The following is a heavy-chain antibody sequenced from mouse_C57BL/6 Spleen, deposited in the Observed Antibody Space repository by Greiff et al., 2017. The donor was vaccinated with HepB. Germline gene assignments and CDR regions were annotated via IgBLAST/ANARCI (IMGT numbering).Heavy chain of an antibody. J-gene: IGHJ2*01. V-gene: IGHV1-74*01. CDR2: IHPSDSDT. CDR3: AIGNYEWDYFDY. Sequence: QVQLKQPGAELVKPGASVKVSCKASGYTFTSYWMHWVKQRPGQGLEWIGRIHPSDSDTNYNQKFKGKATLTVDKSSSTAYMQLSSLTSEDSAVYYCAIGNYEWDYFDYWGQGTTLTVSS. CDR1: GYTFTSYW. D-gene: IGHD2-1*01.